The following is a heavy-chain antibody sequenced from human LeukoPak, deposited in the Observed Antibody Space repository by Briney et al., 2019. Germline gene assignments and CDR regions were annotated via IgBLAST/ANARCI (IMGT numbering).Heavy chain of an antibody. D-gene: IGHD2-2*01. CDR3: AREDSQGLDIVVVPAAGSFDY. J-gene: IGHJ4*02. CDR2: ISSSSCYI. V-gene: IGHV3-21*01. Sequence: GGSLRLSCAASGFTFSSYSMNWVRQAPGKGLEWVSSISSSSCYIYYADSVKGRFTISRDNAMNSLYLQMNSLRAEDTAVYYCAREDSQGLDIVVVPAAGSFDYWGQGTLVTVSS. CDR1: GFTFSSYS.